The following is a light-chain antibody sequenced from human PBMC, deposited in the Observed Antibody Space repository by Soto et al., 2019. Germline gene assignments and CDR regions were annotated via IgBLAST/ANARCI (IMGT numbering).Light chain of an antibody. J-gene: IGKJ4*01. CDR3: LKYKKWLRMT. V-gene: IGKV3-15*01. CDR2: GAF. CDR1: QSVSYN. Sequence: EIVMTQSPATLSVSPGETATLSCRASQSVSYNLAWYQQKPGQGPRLLIYGAFTRANGIPARFSGSRSGTDFMRTPSTMKFKDLPVYFCLKYKKWLRMTFSGGTKVRSN.